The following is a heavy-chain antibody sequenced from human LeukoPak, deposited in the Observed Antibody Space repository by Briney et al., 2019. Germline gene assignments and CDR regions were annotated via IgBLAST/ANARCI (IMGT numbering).Heavy chain of an antibody. J-gene: IGHJ4*02. CDR1: GGSISSYY. Sequence: PSETLSLTCTVSGGSISSYYWSWIRQPAGKGLEWIGEINHGGSTNYNPSLKSRVTISVDTSKNQFSLKLSSVTAADTAVYYCARATPRQLPGIWGQGTLVTVSS. CDR3: ARATPRQLPGI. V-gene: IGHV4-34*01. CDR2: INHGGST. D-gene: IGHD2-2*01.